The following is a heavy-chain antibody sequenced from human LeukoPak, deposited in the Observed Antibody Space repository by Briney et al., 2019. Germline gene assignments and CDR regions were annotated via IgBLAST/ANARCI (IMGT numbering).Heavy chain of an antibody. D-gene: IGHD6-13*01. CDR3: ARVWHSSSWYGGYYYMDV. V-gene: IGHV3-21*01. Sequence: GGSLRLSCAASGFTFTTYWMSWVRQAPGKGLEWVSSISSSSSYIYYADSVKGRFTISRDNAKNSLYLQMNSLRAEDTAVYYCARVWHSSSWYGGYYYMDVWGKGTTVTVSS. CDR2: ISSSSSYI. CDR1: GFTFTTYW. J-gene: IGHJ6*03.